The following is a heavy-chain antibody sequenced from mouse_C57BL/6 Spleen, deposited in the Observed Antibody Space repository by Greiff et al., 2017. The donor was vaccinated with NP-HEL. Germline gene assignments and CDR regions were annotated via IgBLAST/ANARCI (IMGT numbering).Heavy chain of an antibody. J-gene: IGHJ3*01. V-gene: IGHV1-39*01. D-gene: IGHD2-3*01. CDR2: INPNYGTT. Sequence: EVQLQQSGPELVKPGASVKISCKASGYSFTDYHMHWVKQSHGKSLEWIGVINPNYGTTSYNQKFKGKATLTVDQSSSTAYMQLNSLTSEDSAVYYCARGVGDGYYPFAYWGQGTLVTVSA. CDR3: ARGVGDGYYPFAY. CDR1: GYSFTDYH.